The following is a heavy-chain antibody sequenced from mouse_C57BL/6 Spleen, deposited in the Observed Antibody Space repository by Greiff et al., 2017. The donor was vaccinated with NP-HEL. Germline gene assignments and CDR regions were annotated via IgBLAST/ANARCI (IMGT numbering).Heavy chain of an antibody. CDR2: IDPETGGT. CDR1: CYTFTDYE. D-gene: IGHD2-4*01. J-gene: IGHJ4*01. CDR3: TRPGDYDGARDY. V-gene: IGHV1-15*01. Sequence: VQLQQSGAELVRPGASVTLSCKASCYTFTDYEMHWVKQTPVHGMEWIGAIDPETGGTAYNQKFKGKAILTADKSSSTAYMELRSLTSEDSAVYYCTRPGDYDGARDYWGQGTSVTVSS.